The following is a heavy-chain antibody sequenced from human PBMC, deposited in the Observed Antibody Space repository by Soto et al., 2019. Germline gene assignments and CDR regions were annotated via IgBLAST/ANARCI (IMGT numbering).Heavy chain of an antibody. CDR2: ISPYSGYT. J-gene: IGHJ4*02. V-gene: IGHV1-18*01. CDR3: TREAIVVIPAAQPSHFDS. Sequence: QVQLVQSGAEVKKPGASVKVSCKGLGYNFIKYGINWVRQAPGQGLEWMGWISPYSGYTHSAQKFQGRHTLPTDTAATTAYMELRSLRSADTALYYCTREAIVVIPAAQPSHFDSWGQGTLVTVSS. CDR1: GYNFIKYG. D-gene: IGHD2-2*01.